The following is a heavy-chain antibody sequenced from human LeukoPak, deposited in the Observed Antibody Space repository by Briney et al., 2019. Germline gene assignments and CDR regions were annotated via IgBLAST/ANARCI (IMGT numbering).Heavy chain of an antibody. CDR3: ARQGRSYINPNRGWFDP. CDR1: GFSFSSYS. CDR2: ISSTGTDN. Sequence: GGSLRLSCAASGFSFSSYSMTWVRQAPGKGLEWVSSISSTGTDNTYADSVTGRFTISRDNPKNSVFLQMNSLRAEDTAVYFCARQGRSYINPNRGWFDPWGQGTLVIVSS. V-gene: IGHV3-21*06. D-gene: IGHD7-27*01. J-gene: IGHJ5*02.